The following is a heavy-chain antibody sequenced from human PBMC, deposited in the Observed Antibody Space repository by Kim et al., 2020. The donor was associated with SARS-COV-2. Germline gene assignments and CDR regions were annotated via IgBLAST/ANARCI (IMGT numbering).Heavy chain of an antibody. Sequence: ADSVKGRFTTSRDNSKNTLYLQMNRLRAEDTAVYYCARAGSGSYYYGMDVWGQGTTVTVSS. V-gene: IGHV3-30*01. J-gene: IGHJ6*02. CDR3: ARAGSGSYYYGMDV. D-gene: IGHD1-26*01.